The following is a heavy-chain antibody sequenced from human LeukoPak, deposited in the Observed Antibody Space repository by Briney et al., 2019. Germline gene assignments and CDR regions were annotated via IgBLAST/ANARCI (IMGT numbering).Heavy chain of an antibody. Sequence: TGGSLRLSCVASGFTFTTYSLNWVRQAPGKGLEWVSSISSTSSYIYYADSVKGRFTLSRDNAKNSIYLQMDSLRAEDTAVYYCTSRGDFWSGYWATNVWGQGTTVIVSS. CDR1: GFTFTTYS. D-gene: IGHD3-3*01. CDR2: ISSTSSYI. CDR3: TSRGDFWSGYWATNV. V-gene: IGHV3-21*01. J-gene: IGHJ6*02.